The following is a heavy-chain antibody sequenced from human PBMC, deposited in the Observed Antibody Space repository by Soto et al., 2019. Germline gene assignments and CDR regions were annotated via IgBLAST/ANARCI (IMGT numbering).Heavy chain of an antibody. J-gene: IGHJ4*02. Sequence: GGSLILSCAASGCTFGSYGMHWVRQAPGKGLQWVAVISHDGSNEYYADSVKGRFTISRDNSKNTVYLQMNSLRAEDTAVYYCAKDRTDYYLAFWGQGTQVTVSS. V-gene: IGHV3-30*18. CDR3: AKDRTDYYLAF. CDR1: GCTFGSYG. CDR2: ISHDGSNE. D-gene: IGHD1-1*01.